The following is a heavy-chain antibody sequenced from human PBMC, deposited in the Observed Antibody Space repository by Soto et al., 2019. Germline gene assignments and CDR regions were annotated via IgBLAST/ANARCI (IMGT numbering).Heavy chain of an antibody. CDR1: GVPFSSYG. J-gene: IGHJ6*02. Sequence: PGGSLRLSCAASGVPFSSYGMHWVRQAPGKGLEWVAVISYDGSNKYYADSVKGRFTISRDNSKNTLYLQMNSLRAEDTAVYYCAKEGSDYDILTGSGYYGMDVWGQGTTVTVSS. CDR3: AKEGSDYDILTGSGYYGMDV. D-gene: IGHD3-9*01. CDR2: ISYDGSNK. V-gene: IGHV3-30*18.